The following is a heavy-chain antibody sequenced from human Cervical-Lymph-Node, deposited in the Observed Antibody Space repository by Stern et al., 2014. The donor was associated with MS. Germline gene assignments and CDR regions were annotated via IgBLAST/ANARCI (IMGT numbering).Heavy chain of an antibody. CDR3: AKDIIQDIVSYGMDV. D-gene: IGHD2-15*01. CDR2: ISWDGGST. V-gene: IGHV3-43*01. J-gene: IGHJ6*02. CDR1: GFTFGDYT. Sequence: EVQLLESGGGVVQPGGSLRLSCAASGFTFGDYTMHWVRQAPGKGLEWVSLISWDGGSTYYADSVKGRFTISRDNSKNSLYLQMNSLRTEDTALYYCAKDIIQDIVSYGMDVWGQGTTVTVSS.